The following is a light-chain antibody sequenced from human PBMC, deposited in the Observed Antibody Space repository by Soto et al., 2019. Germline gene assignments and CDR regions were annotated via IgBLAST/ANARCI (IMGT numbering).Light chain of an antibody. CDR3: GQFVSSPPRT. V-gene: IGKV3-20*01. J-gene: IGKJ1*01. CDR2: GVS. Sequence: EIVLTQSPGTLSLSPGEKATLSCRASQSLGDTFLSWYQQKPGLAPRLLIYGVSNRATGIPDRFSGSGSGTDFILTISRLEPEDFALYYCGQFVSSPPRTFGQGTKVEIK. CDR1: QSLGDTF.